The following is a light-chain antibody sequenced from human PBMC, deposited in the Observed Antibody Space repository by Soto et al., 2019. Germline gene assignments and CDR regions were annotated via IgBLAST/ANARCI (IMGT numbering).Light chain of an antibody. Sequence: EIVLTQSPATLSLSPGDRATHSCRASQSVGVYLAWVQQKPGQVPRLLLYDASNRATCIPARFSGSGSGTDFTLTISSLEPEDFAVYYCQQRSNWPLTFGGGTKVEIK. V-gene: IGKV3-11*01. CDR1: QSVGVY. J-gene: IGKJ4*01. CDR2: DAS. CDR3: QQRSNWPLT.